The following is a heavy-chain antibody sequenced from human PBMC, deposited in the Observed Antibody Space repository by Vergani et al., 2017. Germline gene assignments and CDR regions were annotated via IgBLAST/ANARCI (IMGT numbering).Heavy chain of an antibody. Sequence: QVQLQESGPGLVKPSETLSLTCAVSGYSISSGYYWGWIRQPPGKGLEWIGSIYHSGSTYYNPSLKSRVTISVDTSKNQFSLKLSSVTAADTAVYYCARGSGGYDGAGFDYWGQGTLVTVSS. CDR2: IYHSGST. J-gene: IGHJ4*02. V-gene: IGHV4-38-2*01. D-gene: IGHD5-12*01. CDR1: GYSISSGYY. CDR3: ARGSGGYDGAGFDY.